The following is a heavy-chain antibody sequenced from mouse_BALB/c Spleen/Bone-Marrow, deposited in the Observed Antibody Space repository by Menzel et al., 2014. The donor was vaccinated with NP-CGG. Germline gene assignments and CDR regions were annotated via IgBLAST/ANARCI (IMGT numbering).Heavy chain of an antibody. CDR3: ARSGDYAGFAY. D-gene: IGHD2-4*01. Sequence: EVQLQQSGPELVKPGASVKISCKASGYSFTGYFMNWVMQSHGKSLEWIGRINPYNGDIFYNQKFKGKATLTVDKSSNTAHMELRSLASEDSAGYYCARSGDYAGFAYWGQGTLVTRSA. CDR2: INPYNGDI. J-gene: IGHJ3*01. V-gene: IGHV1-20*02. CDR1: GYSFTGYF.